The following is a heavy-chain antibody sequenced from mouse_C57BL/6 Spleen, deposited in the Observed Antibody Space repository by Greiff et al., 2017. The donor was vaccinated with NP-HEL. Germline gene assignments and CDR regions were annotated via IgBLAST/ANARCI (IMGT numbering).Heavy chain of an antibody. CDR2: IHPNSGST. CDR1: GYTFTSYW. D-gene: IGHD2-4*01. V-gene: IGHV1-64*01. J-gene: IGHJ3*01. CDR3: ARERFYDYDGFAY. Sequence: VQLQQPGAELVKPGASVKLSCKASGYTFTSYWMHWVKQRPGQGLEWIGMIHPNSGSTNYNEKFKSKATLTVDKSSSTAYMQLSSLTSEDSAVYYCARERFYDYDGFAYWGQGTLVTVSA.